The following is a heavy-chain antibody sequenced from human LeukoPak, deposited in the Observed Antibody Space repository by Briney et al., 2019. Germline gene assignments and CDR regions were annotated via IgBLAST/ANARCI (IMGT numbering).Heavy chain of an antibody. CDR3: ARGRTYYYDSSGYYDY. Sequence: AETLSLTCTVSGGSISSYYWNWIRQPPGKGLEWVGYIYYSGSTNYNPSLKSRVTISVDTSKNQFSLKLSSLTAADTAVYYCARGRTYYYDSSGYYDYWGQGTLVTVSS. V-gene: IGHV4-59*01. CDR1: GGSISSYY. D-gene: IGHD3-22*01. CDR2: IYYSGST. J-gene: IGHJ4*02.